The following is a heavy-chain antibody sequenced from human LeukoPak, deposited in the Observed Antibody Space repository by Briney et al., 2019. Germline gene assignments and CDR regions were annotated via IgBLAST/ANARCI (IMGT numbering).Heavy chain of an antibody. V-gene: IGHV3-30-3*01. D-gene: IGHD2-15*01. J-gene: IGHJ4*02. CDR2: ISYDGSIN. Sequence: GGSLRLSCAASGFTFSSYAVHWVRQAPGKALEWVAVISYDGSINFYAASVKGRFTISRDNSKNTLYLQMNSLRPEDTALYFCARDRRYCSGGSCYFDYFFDYWGQGTLVTVSS. CDR1: GFTFSSYA. CDR3: ARDRRYCSGGSCYFDYFFDY.